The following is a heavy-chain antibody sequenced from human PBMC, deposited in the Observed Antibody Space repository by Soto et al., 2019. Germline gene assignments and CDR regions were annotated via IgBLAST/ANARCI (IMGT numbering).Heavy chain of an antibody. CDR2: ISSSGSTI. Sequence: PGGSLRLSCAASGFTFSDYYMSWIRQAPGKGLEWVSYISSSGSTIYYADSVKGRFTISRDNAKNSLYLQMNSLRAEDTAVYYCARDRRGRGPYCGGDCYTPNDYWGQGTLVTVSS. D-gene: IGHD2-21*01. CDR3: ARDRRGRGPYCGGDCYTPNDY. CDR1: GFTFSDYY. V-gene: IGHV3-11*01. J-gene: IGHJ4*02.